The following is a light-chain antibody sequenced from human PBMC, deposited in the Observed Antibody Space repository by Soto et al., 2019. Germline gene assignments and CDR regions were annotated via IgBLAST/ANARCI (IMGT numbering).Light chain of an antibody. V-gene: IGKV3-20*01. J-gene: IGKJ1*01. Sequence: VFKTSPGTLSLSTGDRAPLPGRSSQSVSSSYLAWYQQKPGQAPRLLIGGVSNRATGIPDRFSGSWSGTDFTLTISRLEPEDFVVVYGYQYGSTPPTFGQGTKGDIK. CDR3: YQYGSTPPT. CDR1: QSVSSSY. CDR2: GVS.